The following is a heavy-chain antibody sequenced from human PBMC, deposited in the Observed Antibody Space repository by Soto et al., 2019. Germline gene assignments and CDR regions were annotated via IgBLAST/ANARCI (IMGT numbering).Heavy chain of an antibody. CDR3: AGYYYGSGSYYIRDY. J-gene: IGHJ4*02. D-gene: IGHD3-10*01. CDR1: GFTFSSYS. V-gene: IGHV3-21*01. CDR2: ISSSSSYI. Sequence: GGSLRLSCAASGFTFSSYSMNWVRQAPGKGLEWVSSISSSSSYIYYADSVKGRFTISRDNAKNSLYLQMNSLRAEDTAVYYCAGYYYGSGSYYIRDYWGQGTLVTVSS.